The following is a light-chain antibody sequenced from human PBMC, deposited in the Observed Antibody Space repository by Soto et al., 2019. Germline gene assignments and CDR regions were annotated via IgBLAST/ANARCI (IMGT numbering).Light chain of an antibody. Sequence: EIVMTQSPATLSLSPGERAALSCRASQSINSKLAWYQQKPGQPPRLPIYGASTRATGVPARFTGSESGSEFTLTISGLQSEDFAVYYCQQGHNWPLTFGQGTRLEI. CDR3: QQGHNWPLT. J-gene: IGKJ2*01. V-gene: IGKV3-15*01. CDR1: QSINSK. CDR2: GAS.